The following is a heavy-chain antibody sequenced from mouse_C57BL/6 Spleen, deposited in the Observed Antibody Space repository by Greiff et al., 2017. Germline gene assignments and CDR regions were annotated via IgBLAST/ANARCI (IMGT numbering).Heavy chain of an antibody. Sequence: LQESGAELVRPGASVTLSCKASGYTFTDYEMHWVKQTPVHGLEWIGAIDPETGGPAYNQKFKGKAILTADKSSSTAYMELRSLTSEDSAVYYCTRGGARGYAMDYWGQGTSVTVSS. CDR3: TRGGARGYAMDY. V-gene: IGHV1-15*01. CDR2: IDPETGGP. J-gene: IGHJ4*01. CDR1: GYTFTDYE.